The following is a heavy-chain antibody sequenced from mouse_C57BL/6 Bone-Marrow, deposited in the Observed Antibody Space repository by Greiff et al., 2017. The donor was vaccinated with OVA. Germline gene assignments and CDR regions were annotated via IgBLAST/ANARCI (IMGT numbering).Heavy chain of an antibody. CDR3: ARGAY. J-gene: IGHJ2*01. CDR2: IYPGDGDI. Sequence: LVESGAELVKPGASVKISCKASGYAFSNYWMNWVKQRPGKGLEWIGQIYPGDGDINYNGKFKGKATLTADKTSSTAYMQFSSLTSADSAVYICARGAYGGQGTTLTVSS. V-gene: IGHV1-80*01. CDR1: GYAFSNYW.